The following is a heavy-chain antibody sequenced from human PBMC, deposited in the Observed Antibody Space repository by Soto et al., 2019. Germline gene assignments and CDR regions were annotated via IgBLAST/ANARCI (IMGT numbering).Heavy chain of an antibody. V-gene: IGHV3-30*03. J-gene: IGHJ4*02. CDR2: ISYDGSNK. CDR3: XXWFGAFDY. Sequence: QVQLVESGGGVVQPGRSLRLSCAASGFTFSSYGMHWVRQAPGKGLEWVAVISYDGSNKYYADSVKGRFTISRDNSKNXXXXXXXXXXXXXTXXXXXXXWFGAFDYWGQGTLVTVSS. CDR1: GFTFSSYG. D-gene: IGHD3-10*01.